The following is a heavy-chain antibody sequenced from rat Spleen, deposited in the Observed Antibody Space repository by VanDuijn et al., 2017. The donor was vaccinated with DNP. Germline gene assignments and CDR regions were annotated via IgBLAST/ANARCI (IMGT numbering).Heavy chain of an antibody. D-gene: IGHD4-6*01. CDR3: ARDENGYIYYWFAY. J-gene: IGHJ3*01. CDR2: IWTGGST. Sequence: VQLKESGPGLVQPSQTLSLTCTVSGFSLTSYNVHWVRQPTGKGLEWMGVIWTGGSTDYNSALKSRLSISRDTSKSQVLLNMNSLQTEDTATYYCARDENGYIYYWFAYWGQGTLVTVSS. V-gene: IGHV2-30*01. CDR1: GFSLTSYN.